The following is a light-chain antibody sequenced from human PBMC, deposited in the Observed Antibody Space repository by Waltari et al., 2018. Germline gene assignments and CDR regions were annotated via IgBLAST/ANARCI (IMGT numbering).Light chain of an antibody. J-gene: IGKJ5*01. CDR1: QSISSY. CDR3: QQSYSTPPST. Sequence: DIQMTQSPSSLSASVGDRVTITCRASQSISSYLNWYQQKPGKAPKLLIYAASSLQSGVPSRLRGSGSGTDFTLTISSLQPEDFATYYCQQSYSTPPSTFGQGTRLEIK. V-gene: IGKV1-39*01. CDR2: AAS.